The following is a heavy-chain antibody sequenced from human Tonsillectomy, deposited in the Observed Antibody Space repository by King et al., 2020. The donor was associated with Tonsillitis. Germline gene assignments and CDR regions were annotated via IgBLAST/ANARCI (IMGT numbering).Heavy chain of an antibody. CDR2: IYTSGST. Sequence: QLQLQESGPGLVKPSQTLSLTCTVSGGSISSGSYCWSWIRQPAGKGLEWIGRIYTSGSTKYNPSLKSRVTISGDTSKNQFSLKLSSVTAADTAVYYCARTGYSSGWPMDYWGQGTLVTVSS. D-gene: IGHD6-19*01. CDR3: ARTGYSSGWPMDY. J-gene: IGHJ4*02. V-gene: IGHV4-61*02. CDR1: GGSISSGSYC.